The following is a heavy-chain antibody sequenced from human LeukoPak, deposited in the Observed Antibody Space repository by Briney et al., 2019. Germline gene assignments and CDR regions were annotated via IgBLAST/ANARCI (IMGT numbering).Heavy chain of an antibody. V-gene: IGHV1-69*06. CDR2: IIPIFGTA. CDR3: AGVDTAMVYFYYYGMDV. Sequence: PSVKVSCKASGGTFSSFAISWVRQAPGPGLEWMGGIIPIFGTANYAQKFQGRVTITDHKSRSIADLDLSCIGSEDSSVYYCAGVDTAMVYFYYYGMDVWGKGTTVTGPS. CDR1: GGTFSSFA. D-gene: IGHD5-18*01. J-gene: IGHJ6*01.